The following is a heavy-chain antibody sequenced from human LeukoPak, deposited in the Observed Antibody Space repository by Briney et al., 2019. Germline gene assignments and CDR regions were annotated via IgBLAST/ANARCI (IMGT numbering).Heavy chain of an antibody. Sequence: GGSLRLSCAASGFTFSNYEMNWLRQAPGKGLEWLSYISGGGSVIYYADFVKGRFTISRDNAKNSLYLQMNSLRVEDTAVYYCARDVYCSGGSCYSTDYFDYWGQGILVTVSS. D-gene: IGHD2-15*01. CDR1: GFTFSNYE. V-gene: IGHV3-48*03. J-gene: IGHJ4*02. CDR2: ISGGGSVI. CDR3: ARDVYCSGGSCYSTDYFDY.